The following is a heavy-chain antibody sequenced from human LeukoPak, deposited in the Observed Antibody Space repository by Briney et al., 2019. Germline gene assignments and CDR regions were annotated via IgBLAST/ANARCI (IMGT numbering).Heavy chain of an antibody. CDR3: AHRSYSSSWVNFDY. CDR1: GFSLSPSGVG. CDR2: IYWNDDK. Sequence: SGPTLVNPTQTLKLTCTFSGFSLSPSGVGVGLIRQPPGKDLEWLALIYWNDDKRYSQSMKSRLNITKDTSKNQVVLTMTNMDPVDTATYYCAHRSYSSSWVNFDYWGQGTLVTVSS. V-gene: IGHV2-5*01. J-gene: IGHJ4*02. D-gene: IGHD6-13*01.